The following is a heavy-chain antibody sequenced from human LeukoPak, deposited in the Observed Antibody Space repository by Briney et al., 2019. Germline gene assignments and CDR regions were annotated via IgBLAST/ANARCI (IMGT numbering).Heavy chain of an antibody. Sequence: PSQTLSLTCAVSGGSLSSGGYSWRWLRQPPGKGLEWIGYIYYSGSTNYNPSLKSRVTISVDTSKNQFSLKLSSVTAADTAVYYCAREGGYNLPFDYWGQGTLVTVSS. J-gene: IGHJ4*02. D-gene: IGHD5-24*01. CDR3: AREGGYNLPFDY. CDR2: IYYSGST. CDR1: GGSLSSGGYS. V-gene: IGHV4-61*08.